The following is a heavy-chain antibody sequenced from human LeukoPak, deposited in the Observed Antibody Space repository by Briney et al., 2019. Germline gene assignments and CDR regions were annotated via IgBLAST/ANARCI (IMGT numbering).Heavy chain of an antibody. CDR2: IYYSGST. D-gene: IGHD6-19*01. Sequence: SETLSLTCTVSGGSISSYYWSWIRQPPGKGLEWIGYIYYSGSTNYNPSLKSRVTISVDTSKNQFSLKLSSVTAADTAVYYCARFASSGWRYWGQGTLVTVSS. CDR3: ARFASSGWRY. J-gene: IGHJ4*02. CDR1: GGSISSYY. V-gene: IGHV4-59*12.